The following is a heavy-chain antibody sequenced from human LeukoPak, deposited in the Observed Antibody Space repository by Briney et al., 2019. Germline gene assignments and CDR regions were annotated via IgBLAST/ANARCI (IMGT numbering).Heavy chain of an antibody. CDR3: VREAGCGWPLDY. CDR2: ISGGGETT. V-gene: IGHV3-23*01. Sequence: PGGSLRLSCATSGFNFGGAGGMGWVRQAPEKGLEWVSTISGGGETTHYADSVKGRLTISRDNARNTLYLQIDRLRPEDTAIYYCVREAGCGWPLDYWGRGTLVTVSS. J-gene: IGHJ4*02. D-gene: IGHD6-19*01. CDR1: GFNFGGAG.